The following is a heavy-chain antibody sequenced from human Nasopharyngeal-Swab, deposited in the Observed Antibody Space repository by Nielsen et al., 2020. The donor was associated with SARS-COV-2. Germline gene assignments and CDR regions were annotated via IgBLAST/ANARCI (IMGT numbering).Heavy chain of an antibody. J-gene: IGHJ5*02. CDR2: INAGNGNT. Sequence: ASVKVSCKASGYTLTSYAMHWVRQATGQRLEWMGWINAGNGNTKYSQKFQGRVPITRDTYASTAYMELSSLRSEETAVYYCARDRNVLRYFDWLGWFDPWGQGTLVTVSS. CDR1: GYTLTSYA. CDR3: ARDRNVLRYFDWLGWFDP. V-gene: IGHV1-3*01. D-gene: IGHD3-9*01.